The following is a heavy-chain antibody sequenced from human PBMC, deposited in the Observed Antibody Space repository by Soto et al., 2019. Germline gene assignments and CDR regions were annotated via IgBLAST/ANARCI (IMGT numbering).Heavy chain of an antibody. J-gene: IGHJ6*02. CDR2: INPSGGST. CDR1: GYTFTSYY. Sequence: GASVKVSCKASGYTFTSYYMHWVRQAPGQGLEWMGIINPSGGSTSYAQKFQGRVTMTRDTSTSTVYMELSSLSSVTAADTAVYFCARAYYYDATGYRPRRFNYGLDVWGRGTTVTVSS. CDR3: ARAYYYDATGYRPRRFNYGLDV. V-gene: IGHV1-46*01. D-gene: IGHD3-22*01.